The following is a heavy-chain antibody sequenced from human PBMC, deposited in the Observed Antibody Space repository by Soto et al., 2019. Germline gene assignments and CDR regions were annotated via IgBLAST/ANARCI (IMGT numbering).Heavy chain of an antibody. CDR2: ISYDGSNK. Sequence: GGSLRLSCAASGFTFSSYAMHWVRQAPGKGLEWVAVISYDGSNKYYADSVKGRFTISRDNSKNTLYLQMNSLRAEDTAVYYCARGGSGSSWYWTGFYYYYGMDVWGQGTTVTVSS. J-gene: IGHJ6*02. D-gene: IGHD6-13*01. CDR3: ARGGSGSSWYWTGFYYYYGMDV. V-gene: IGHV3-30-3*01. CDR1: GFTFSSYA.